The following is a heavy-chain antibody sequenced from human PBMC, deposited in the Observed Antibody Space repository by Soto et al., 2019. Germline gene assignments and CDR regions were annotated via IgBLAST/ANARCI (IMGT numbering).Heavy chain of an antibody. CDR3: ARERYSGSYPSNYYYYYGMDV. J-gene: IGHJ6*02. CDR1: GGTFSSYA. CDR2: IIPIFGTA. Sequence: SVKVSCKASGGTFSSYAISWVRQAPGQGLEWMGGIIPIFGTANYAQKFQGRVTITADESTGTAYMELSSLRSEDTAVYYCARERYSGSYPSNYYYYYGMDVWGQGTTVTVSS. V-gene: IGHV1-69*13. D-gene: IGHD1-26*01.